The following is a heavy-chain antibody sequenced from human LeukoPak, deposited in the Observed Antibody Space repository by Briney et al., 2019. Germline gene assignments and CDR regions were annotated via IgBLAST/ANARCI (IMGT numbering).Heavy chain of an antibody. CDR2: IYPSGST. Sequence: PSETLSLTCSVSGGSISSYYWSWIRQPAGKGLEWIGRIYPSGSTNYNPSLKSRVTMSVDTSKNQLSLKLSSVTAADTAVYYCARTSPRAATFDSWGQGTLVTVSS. D-gene: IGHD2-15*01. CDR1: GGSISSYY. CDR3: ARTSPRAATFDS. V-gene: IGHV4-4*07. J-gene: IGHJ4*02.